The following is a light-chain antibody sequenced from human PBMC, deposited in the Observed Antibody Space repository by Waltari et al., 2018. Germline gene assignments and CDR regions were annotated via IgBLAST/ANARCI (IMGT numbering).Light chain of an antibody. V-gene: IGLV3-21*04. CDR1: NSGSKN. J-gene: IGLJ3*02. CDR3: QVCDSSSDPAV. CDR2: YDG. Sequence: SFVLTQPPSVSVTPGKTAQLSFVANNSGSKNVHWYQQRPSQAPVVVIYYDGDRPSGIPRRFSGSNSVNTATPTLSRVEAGDEAYYYCQVCDSSSDPAVFGGGTKMTVL.